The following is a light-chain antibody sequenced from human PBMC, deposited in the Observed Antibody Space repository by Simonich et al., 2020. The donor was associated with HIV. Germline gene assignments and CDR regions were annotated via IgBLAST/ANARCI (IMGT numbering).Light chain of an antibody. J-gene: IGKJ4*01. CDR1: QSLLYSNGYNY. CDR2: LGS. Sequence: DIVMTQSPLSLPVTPGEPASISCRCSQSLLYSNGYNYLDWYLQKPGQSPQLLIYLGSTRASGVPDRFSGSGSGTDFTLKISRVEAEDVGVYYCIQSIQLPPTFGGGTKVEIK. CDR3: IQSIQLPPT. V-gene: IGKV2-28*01.